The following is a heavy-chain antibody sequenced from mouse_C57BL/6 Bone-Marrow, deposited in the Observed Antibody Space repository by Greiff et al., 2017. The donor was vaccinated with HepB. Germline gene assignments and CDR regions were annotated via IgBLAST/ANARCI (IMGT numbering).Heavy chain of an antibody. J-gene: IGHJ3*01. CDR2: INPYNGGT. V-gene: IGHV1-19*01. Sequence: EVQGVESGPVLVKPGASVKMSCKASGYTFTDYYMNWVKQSHGKSLEWIGVINPYNGGTSYNQKFKGKATLTVDKSSSTAYMELNSLTSEDSAVYYCARRPGFAYWGQGTLVTVSA. CDR3: ARRPGFAY. CDR1: GYTFTDYY.